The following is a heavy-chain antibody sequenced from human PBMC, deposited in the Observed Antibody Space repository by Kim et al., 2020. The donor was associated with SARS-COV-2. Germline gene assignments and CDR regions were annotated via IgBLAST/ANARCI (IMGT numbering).Heavy chain of an antibody. CDR2: ISGSGGST. CDR1: GFTFSYYA. CDR3: AKVRSGSFPIGAPFDY. J-gene: IGHJ4*02. V-gene: IGHV3-23*01. D-gene: IGHD1-26*01. Sequence: GGSLRLSCAASGFTFSYYAMSWVRQAPGKGLEWVSAISGSGGSTYYADSVKGRFTISRDNSKNTLYLQMNSLRAEDTAVYYCAKVRSGSFPIGAPFDYWGRGTLVTVSS.